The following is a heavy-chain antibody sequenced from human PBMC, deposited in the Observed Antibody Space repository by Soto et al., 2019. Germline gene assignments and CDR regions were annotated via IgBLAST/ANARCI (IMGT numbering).Heavy chain of an antibody. CDR3: AIDRRYCGNNRCYGSQYFFDF. V-gene: IGHV3-33*01. Sequence: QVQLVESGGGVVQPGRSLRLSCAASGFTFSSFGMHWVRQAPGKGLEWVAVIWYDGSDEYYADSVKGRFTISRDNSRNALYLQMNSLGVEDTTVYYFAIDRRYCGNNRCYGSQYFFDFWGQGTLVTVYS. CDR2: IWYDGSDE. J-gene: IGHJ4*02. CDR1: GFTFSSFG. D-gene: IGHD2-2*01.